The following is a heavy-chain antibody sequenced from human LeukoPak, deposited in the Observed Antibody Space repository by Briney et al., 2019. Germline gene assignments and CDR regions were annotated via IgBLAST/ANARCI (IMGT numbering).Heavy chain of an antibody. Sequence: GGSLRLSCAASGFTFNSYSMNWVRQAPGKGLEWVSSISSSSSYIYYADSVKGRFTISRDNAKNSLYLQMNSLRAEDTAVYYCAREISGPLAAAGGYYYYYMDVWGKGTTVTISS. D-gene: IGHD6-13*01. CDR3: AREISGPLAAAGGYYYYYMDV. J-gene: IGHJ6*03. CDR2: ISSSSSYI. V-gene: IGHV3-21*01. CDR1: GFTFNSYS.